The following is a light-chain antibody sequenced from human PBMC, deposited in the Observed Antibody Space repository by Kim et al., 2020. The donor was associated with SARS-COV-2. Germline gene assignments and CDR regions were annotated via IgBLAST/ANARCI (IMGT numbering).Light chain of an antibody. V-gene: IGKV1-5*03. Sequence: DIQMTQSPSTLSVSVGDRVTITCRASQSIDTWLAWYQQKPGKAPKVLIHKASTLERGVPSRFSGSGFGTEFTLTISSLQPDDFATYYCQQYHSHNSFGQGTKLEI. CDR3: QQYHSHNS. CDR2: KAS. J-gene: IGKJ2*03. CDR1: QSIDTW.